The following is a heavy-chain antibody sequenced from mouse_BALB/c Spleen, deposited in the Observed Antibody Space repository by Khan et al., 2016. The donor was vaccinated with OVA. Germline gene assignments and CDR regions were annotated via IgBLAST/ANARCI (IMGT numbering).Heavy chain of an antibody. D-gene: IGHD4-1*02. CDR3: ARDQVGSYFDY. V-gene: IGHV7-3*02. J-gene: IGHJ2*01. CDR2: IANKADGYRT. Sequence: EVELVESGGGLVQPGGSLRLSCATSGFTFTDYYMTWVRQPPGEALEWLGFIANKADGYRTEYSASVKGRFTISRDSSQNILYLQMTTLRAEDSATDYCARDQVGSYFDYWGQGTTLTVSS. CDR1: GFTFTDYY.